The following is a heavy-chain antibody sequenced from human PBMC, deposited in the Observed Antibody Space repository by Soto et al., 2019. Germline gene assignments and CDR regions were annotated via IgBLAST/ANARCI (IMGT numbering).Heavy chain of an antibody. J-gene: IGHJ5*02. Sequence: EVQVVESGGGLVQPGKSLRLSCAASGFLFINAWMNWVRQAPGKGLEWVGRIKSETGGGTTDYAAPVKGRFTIARDDSKNMLYLQMNSLKTADTAVYYCTTTYTGGSFYTWGQGTLVTVSS. V-gene: IGHV3-15*07. CDR2: IKSETGGGTT. CDR1: GFLFINAW. D-gene: IGHD1-26*01. CDR3: TTTYTGGSFYT.